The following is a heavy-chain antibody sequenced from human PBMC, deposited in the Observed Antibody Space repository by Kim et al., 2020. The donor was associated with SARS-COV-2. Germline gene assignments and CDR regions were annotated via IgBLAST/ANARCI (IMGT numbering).Heavy chain of an antibody. CDR3: AREGGIVVVPAAPRPFDY. CDR2: INHSGST. Sequence: SETLSLTCAVYGGSFSGYYWSWIRQPPGKGLEWIGEINHSGSTNYNPSLKSRVTISVDTSKNQFSLKLSSVTAADTAVYYCAREGGIVVVPAAPRPFDYWGQGTLVTVSS. J-gene: IGHJ4*02. V-gene: IGHV4-34*01. D-gene: IGHD2-2*01. CDR1: GGSFSGYY.